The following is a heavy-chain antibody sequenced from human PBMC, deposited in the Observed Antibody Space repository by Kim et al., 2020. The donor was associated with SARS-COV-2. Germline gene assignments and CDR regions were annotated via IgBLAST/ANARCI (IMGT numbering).Heavy chain of an antibody. V-gene: IGHV4-34*01. D-gene: IGHD3-3*01. J-gene: IGHJ4*02. Sequence: SETLSLTCAGYGGSFSGYYWSWIRQPPGKGLKWIGEINHSGSTNYNPSLKSRVTISVDTSKNQFSLTLSSVTAADPAVYYCANRPSGYPTDYWGQGILVTVSS. CDR3: ANRPSGYPTDY. CDR1: GGSFSGYY. CDR2: INHSGST.